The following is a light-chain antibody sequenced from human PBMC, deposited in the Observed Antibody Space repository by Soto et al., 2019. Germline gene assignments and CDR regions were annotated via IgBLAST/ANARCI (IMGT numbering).Light chain of an antibody. V-gene: IGLV2-8*01. CDR3: SSYADSNSYV. CDR1: SSVVGGYNY. CDR2: EVT. Sequence: ALTQPPSASGSPGQSVTISCTGTSSVVGGYNYVYWYQQHPGKAPKLMIYEVTKRPSGVPDRFSGSKSGNTASLTVSGLQAEDEADYYCSSYADSNSYVFGTGTKVTVL. J-gene: IGLJ1*01.